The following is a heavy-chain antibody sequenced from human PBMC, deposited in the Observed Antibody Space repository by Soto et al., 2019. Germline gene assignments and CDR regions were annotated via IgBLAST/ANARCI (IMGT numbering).Heavy chain of an antibody. Sequence: QVQLQESGPGLLKPSGTLSLTCTVSGGSISRTNWWSWFRQPPRQGLEWIGEIYHSGITNYNPSLKSRVTVSIDESRNQFSLDLSSVTAADTAVYYGAAPYRRYDAFDIWGRGTMVTVSS. CDR2: IYHSGIT. D-gene: IGHD1-26*01. CDR1: GGSISRTNW. V-gene: IGHV4-4*02. CDR3: AAPYRRYDAFDI. J-gene: IGHJ3*02.